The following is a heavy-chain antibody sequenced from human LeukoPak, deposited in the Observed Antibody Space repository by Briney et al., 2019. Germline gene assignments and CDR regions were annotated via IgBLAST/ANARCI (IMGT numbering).Heavy chain of an antibody. CDR1: GYTFTSYG. CDR2: ISAYNGNT. Sequence: ASVTVSCKASGYTFTSYGISWVRQGPGQGLEWMGWISAYNGNTNYAQKLQGRVTMTTDTSTSTAYMELRSLRSDDTAVYYCASGGGRYSSGYLSVQNWFDPWGQGTLVTVSS. J-gene: IGHJ5*02. V-gene: IGHV1-18*01. CDR3: ASGGGRYSSGYLSVQNWFDP. D-gene: IGHD3-22*01.